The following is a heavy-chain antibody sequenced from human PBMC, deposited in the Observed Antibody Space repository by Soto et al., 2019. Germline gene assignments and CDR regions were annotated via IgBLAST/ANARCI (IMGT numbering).Heavy chain of an antibody. CDR2: SRDKGNSYST. CDR3: VRSLPGTTSFDY. V-gene: IGHV3-72*01. D-gene: IGHD1-7*01. Sequence: EVQLVESGGNLVQPGGSLRLCCAGSGFTFSDYYIDWVRQAPGKGLEWVGRSRDKGNSYSTDYGASVRGRFTVSRDGSKNSLYLQMNSLETGDTALYYCVRSLPGTTSFDYWGRGTLVTVSS. J-gene: IGHJ4*02. CDR1: GFTFSDYY.